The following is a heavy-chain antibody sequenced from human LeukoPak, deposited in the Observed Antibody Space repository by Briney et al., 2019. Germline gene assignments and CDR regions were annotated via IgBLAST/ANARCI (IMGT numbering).Heavy chain of an antibody. CDR3: ARDLVAAAGAFDI. CDR2: ISYDGSNK. Sequence: PGRSLRLSCAASGFTFSSYAMHWVRQAPGKGLEWVAVISYDGSNKYYADSVKGRFTISRDNSKNTLYLQMNSLRAEDTAVYYCARDLVAAAGAFDIWGQGTMVTVSS. CDR1: GFTFSSYA. D-gene: IGHD6-13*01. J-gene: IGHJ3*02. V-gene: IGHV3-30-3*01.